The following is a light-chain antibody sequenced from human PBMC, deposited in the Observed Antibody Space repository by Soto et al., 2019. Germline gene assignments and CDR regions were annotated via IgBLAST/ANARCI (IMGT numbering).Light chain of an antibody. CDR2: GAS. Sequence: EIVLTQSPGSLSLSPGQRATLSCRASQSVDTTFFAWYQKKPGQAPRLLIYGASKRATGIPDRFSGSGSGTDFTLIIIRLEPEDFAVYYFQQYMSSVTFGQGTKVEIK. J-gene: IGKJ1*01. V-gene: IGKV3-20*01. CDR1: QSVDTTF. CDR3: QQYMSSVT.